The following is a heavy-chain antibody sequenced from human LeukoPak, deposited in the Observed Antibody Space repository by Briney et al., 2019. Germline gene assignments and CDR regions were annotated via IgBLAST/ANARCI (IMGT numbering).Heavy chain of an antibody. V-gene: IGHV3-53*01. CDR2: LYSGGTT. CDR1: GFSVSSNY. CDR3: AGRYDSSGYPLH. D-gene: IGHD3-22*01. J-gene: IGHJ4*02. Sequence: GGSLRLSCAASGFSVSSNYVSWVRQAPGKGLEWVSVLYSGGTTYYADSVKGRFTISRGNSKNTLYLQMNTLRAEDTAVYYCAGRYDSSGYPLHWGQGTLVTVSS.